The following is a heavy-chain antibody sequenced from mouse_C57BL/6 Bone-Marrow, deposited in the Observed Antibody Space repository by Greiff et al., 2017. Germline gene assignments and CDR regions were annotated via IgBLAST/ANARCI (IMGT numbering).Heavy chain of an antibody. CDR1: GFNIKDDY. V-gene: IGHV14-4*01. CDR2: LDPENGDT. J-gene: IGHJ2*01. Sequence: EVKLMESGAELVRPGASVKLSCTASGFNIKDDYMHWVKQRPEQGLEWIGWLDPENGDTEYASKFQGKATITADTSSNTAYLQLSSLTSEDTAVYYCTKYLFDYWGQGTTLTVSS. CDR3: TKYLFDY.